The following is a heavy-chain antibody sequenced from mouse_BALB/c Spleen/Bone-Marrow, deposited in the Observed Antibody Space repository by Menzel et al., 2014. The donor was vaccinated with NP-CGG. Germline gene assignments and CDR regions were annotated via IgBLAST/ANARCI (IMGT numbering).Heavy chain of an antibody. CDR1: GYTFTSYW. D-gene: IGHD2-1*01. V-gene: IGHV1-87*01. Sequence: QVQLQQSGAELARPGASVKLSCKASGYTFTSYWMQWVKQRPGQGLEWIGAIYPGDGDTRYTQEFKGKATLTADKSSNTAYMQLSSLASEDSAVYFCASPYGNYDAMDYWGQGTSVTVSS. CDR2: IYPGDGDT. CDR3: ASPYGNYDAMDY. J-gene: IGHJ4*01.